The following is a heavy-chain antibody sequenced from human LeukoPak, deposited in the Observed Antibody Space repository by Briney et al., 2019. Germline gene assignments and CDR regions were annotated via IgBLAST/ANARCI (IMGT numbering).Heavy chain of an antibody. J-gene: IGHJ4*02. Sequence: GRSLRLSCTASGFTFGDYLMSWFRQAPGKGLEWIGFISGGTTEYAASVKGRFTISRDDSTSIAYLQMNSLTIEDTAVYCCSRGSGWLSVYWGQGTLVTVSS. CDR2: ISGGTT. CDR3: SRGSGWLSVY. CDR1: GFTFGDYL. D-gene: IGHD6-19*01. V-gene: IGHV3-49*03.